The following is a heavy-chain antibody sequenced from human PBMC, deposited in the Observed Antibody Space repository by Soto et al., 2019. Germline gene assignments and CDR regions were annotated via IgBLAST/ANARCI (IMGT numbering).Heavy chain of an antibody. CDR1: RFTFTSYW. CDR3: KRDLRGVPAF. Sequence: GSLRLCCXTCRFTFTSYWINLGHTSPGKWLVWVSLINPDWSTTTYADSVKGRFTISRDNAKNTVYLQMNSLSVEDTPLYYCKRDLRGVPAFWGKGTVVPVSP. CDR2: INPDWSTT. D-gene: IGHD3-3*02. V-gene: IGHV3-74*01. J-gene: IGHJ4*02.